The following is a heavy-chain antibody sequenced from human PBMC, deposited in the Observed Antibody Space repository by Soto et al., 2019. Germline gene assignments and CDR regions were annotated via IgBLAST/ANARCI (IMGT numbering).Heavy chain of an antibody. J-gene: IGHJ4*02. CDR2: IYYSGSA. V-gene: IGHV4-30-4*01. D-gene: IGHD3-10*01. CDR3: XXXXXRGPXFAY. Sequence: QVQLQESGPGLVKPSQTLSLTCTVSGGSISSGDYYWSWIRQPPGKGLECIGYIYYSGSAYYNPXXXXXXXXXXXXXXXXXXXXXXXXXXXXXXXXXXXXXXXRGPXFAYWGQGTLVTXSX. CDR1: GGSISSGDYY.